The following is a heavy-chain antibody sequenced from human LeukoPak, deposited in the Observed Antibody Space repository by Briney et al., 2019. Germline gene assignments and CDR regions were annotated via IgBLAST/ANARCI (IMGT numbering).Heavy chain of an antibody. CDR3: ARDVFEYSSPGFY. CDR2: IYSGGST. V-gene: IGHV3-66*01. Sequence: GSLRLSCAASGFTVRSNYMSWVRQAPGKGLEWVSVIYSGGSTYYADSVKGRFIISRDNSKNTLYLQMNSLRAEDTAVYYCARDVFEYSSPGFYWGQGTLVTVSS. D-gene: IGHD6-6*01. J-gene: IGHJ4*02. CDR1: GFTVRSNY.